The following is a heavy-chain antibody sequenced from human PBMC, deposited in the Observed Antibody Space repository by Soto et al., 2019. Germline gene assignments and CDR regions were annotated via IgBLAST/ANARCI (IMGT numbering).Heavy chain of an antibody. CDR1: GYSFTSYW. D-gene: IGHD6-13*01. V-gene: IGHV5-51*01. Sequence: EVQLVQSGAEVKKPGESLKISCKGSGYSFTSYWIGWVRQMPGKGLEWMGIIYPGDSDTRYSPSFQGQVTISADKSISAAYLQSSSPKATYTAMYYSARHRDSRHATVFDYWGQRTLVTVAS. CDR2: IYPGDSDT. CDR3: ARHRDSRHATVFDY. J-gene: IGHJ4*02.